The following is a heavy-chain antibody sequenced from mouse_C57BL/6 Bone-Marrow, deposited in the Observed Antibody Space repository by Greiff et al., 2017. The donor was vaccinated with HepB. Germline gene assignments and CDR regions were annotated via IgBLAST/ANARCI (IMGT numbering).Heavy chain of an antibody. J-gene: IGHJ3*01. V-gene: IGHV1-50*01. D-gene: IGHD1-1*01. Sequence: QVQLQQPGAELVKPGASVKLSCKASGYTFTSYWMQWVKQRPGQGLEWIGEIDPSDSYTNYNQKFKGKATLTVDTSSSTAYMQLSSLTSEDSAVYYCARRGGSDWFAYWGQGTLVTVSA. CDR3: ARRGGSDWFAY. CDR1: GYTFTSYW. CDR2: IDPSDSYT.